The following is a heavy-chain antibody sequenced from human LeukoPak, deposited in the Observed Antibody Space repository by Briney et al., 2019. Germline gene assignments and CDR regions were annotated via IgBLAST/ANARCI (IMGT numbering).Heavy chain of an antibody. V-gene: IGHV4-59*01. D-gene: IGHD6-6*01. CDR1: GGSISSYY. J-gene: IGHJ3*02. CDR2: IYNSGST. Sequence: SETLSLTCTVSGGSISSYYWSWIRQPPGKGLEWIGYIYNSGSTNYNPSLKSRVTMSVDTSKSQFSLKLSSVTAADTAVYYCARERYSSSADAFDIWGQGTMVTVSS. CDR3: ARERYSSSADAFDI.